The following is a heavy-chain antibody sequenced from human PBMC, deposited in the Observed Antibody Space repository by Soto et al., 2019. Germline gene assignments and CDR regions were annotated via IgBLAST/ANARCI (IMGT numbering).Heavy chain of an antibody. J-gene: IGHJ6*03. CDR3: ARGHGDYAGYYYYMDV. CDR2: MNPNSGNT. Sequence: ASVKVSCKASGYTFTSYDSNWVRQATGQGLEWMGWMNPNSGNTGYAQKFQGRATMTRNTSISTAYMELSSLRSEDTAVYYCARGHGDYAGYYYYMDVWGKGTTVTVSS. V-gene: IGHV1-8*01. CDR1: GYTFTSYD. D-gene: IGHD4-17*01.